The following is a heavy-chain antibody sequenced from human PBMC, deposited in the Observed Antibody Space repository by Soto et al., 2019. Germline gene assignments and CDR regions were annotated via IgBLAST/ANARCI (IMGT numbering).Heavy chain of an antibody. V-gene: IGHV3-23*01. CDR1: GFFFRSYA. CDR2: ISGRGDNT. D-gene: IGHD3-10*01. CDR3: AKTREIRGVGPES. J-gene: IGHJ5*02. Sequence: VQLLESGGGLVQPGGSLRLSCAASGFFFRSYALTWVRQAPGKGQEWVSSISGRGDNTHFAAPVGGRFTISRDDSKNTLYLHMNSQRDEDTAVYSCAKTREIRGVGPESCGPGTLVTVSS.